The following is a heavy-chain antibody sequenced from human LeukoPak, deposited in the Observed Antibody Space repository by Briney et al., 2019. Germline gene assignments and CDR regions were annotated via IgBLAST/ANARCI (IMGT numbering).Heavy chain of an antibody. J-gene: IGHJ5*02. CDR1: GFTFNQAW. V-gene: IGHV3-15*01. CDR3: TTDQQYYDSSGYFMHSPGWFDP. CDR2: IKSKTDDGTT. D-gene: IGHD3-22*01. Sequence: GGSLRLLCAASGFTFNQAWKMGVRQAPAKGLEWVGRIKSKTDDGTTDYAAPVKDRYTISRNDSKTTLYLQMNSLKTENTDVYYCTTDQQYYDSSGYFMHSPGWFDPWGQGTLVTVSS.